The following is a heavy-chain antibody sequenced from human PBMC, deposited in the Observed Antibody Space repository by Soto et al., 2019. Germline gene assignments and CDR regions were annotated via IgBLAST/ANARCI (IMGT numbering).Heavy chain of an antibody. CDR2: ISGSGGST. J-gene: IGHJ5*02. V-gene: IGHV3-23*01. Sequence: GGSLRLSCAASGFNFSSYAMSWVRQAPGKGLEWVSAISGSGGSTYYADSVKGRFTISRDNSKNTLYLQMNSPRAEDTAVYYCAKDRGSGSDWFDAWGQGTMVTVSS. D-gene: IGHD3-10*01. CDR3: AKDRGSGSDWFDA. CDR1: GFNFSSYA.